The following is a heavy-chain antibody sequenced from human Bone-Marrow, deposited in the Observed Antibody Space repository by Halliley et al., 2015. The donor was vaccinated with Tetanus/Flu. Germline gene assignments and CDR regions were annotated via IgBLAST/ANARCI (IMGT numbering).Heavy chain of an antibody. CDR1: GYSISNYVY. D-gene: IGHD3-22*01. J-gene: IGHJ4*02. V-gene: IGHV4-38-2*02. CDR2: IYQSGAT. Sequence: TLSLTCRVSGYSISNYVYWAWIRQSPGMGLEWIGSIYQSGATYYNPSLQSRVTLSVDTSKNQFSLKLTSVAAADAAVYYCARDLRYNSRGYDSWGQGTLVTVSS. CDR3: ARDLRYNSRGYDS.